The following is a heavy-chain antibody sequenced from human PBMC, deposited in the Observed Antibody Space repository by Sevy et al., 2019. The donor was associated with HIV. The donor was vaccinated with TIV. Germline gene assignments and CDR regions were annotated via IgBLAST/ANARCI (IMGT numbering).Heavy chain of an antibody. CDR2: IYWNDDK. D-gene: IGHD5-12*01. J-gene: IGHJ6*02. CDR3: AHTDEVEMATIGENYGMDV. Sequence: SGPTLVKPTQTLTLTCTFSGFSLSTSGVGVGWIRQPPGKALEWLALIYWNDDKRYSPSLKSRLTITKDTSKNQVVLKMTNMDPVDTATYYCAHTDEVEMATIGENYGMDVWGQGTTVTVSS. CDR1: GFSLSTSGVG. V-gene: IGHV2-5*01.